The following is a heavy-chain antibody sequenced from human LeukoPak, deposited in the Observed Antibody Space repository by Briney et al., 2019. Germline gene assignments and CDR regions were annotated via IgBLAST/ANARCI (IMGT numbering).Heavy chain of an antibody. Sequence: SETLSLTCTVSGGSISSSSYYWGWIRQPPGKGLEWIGSIYYSGSTYYNPSLKSRVAISVDASKNQFSLKLSSVTAADTAVYYCARHAHDHGGRRSAFDIWGQGTMVTVSS. V-gene: IGHV4-39*01. CDR3: ARHAHDHGGRRSAFDI. J-gene: IGHJ3*02. CDR2: IYYSGST. CDR1: GGSISSSSYY. D-gene: IGHD4-23*01.